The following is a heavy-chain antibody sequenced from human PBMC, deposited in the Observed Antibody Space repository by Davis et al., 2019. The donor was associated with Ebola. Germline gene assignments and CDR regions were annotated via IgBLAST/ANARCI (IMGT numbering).Heavy chain of an antibody. Sequence: SETLSLTCTVSGGSISSSSYYWGWIRQPPGKGLEWIGSIYYSGSTYYNPSLKSRVTISVDTSKNQFSLKLSSVTAADTAVYYCARETIFGVVISGAFDIWGQGTMVTVSS. D-gene: IGHD3-3*01. CDR2: IYYSGST. V-gene: IGHV4-39*07. J-gene: IGHJ3*02. CDR1: GGSISSSSYY. CDR3: ARETIFGVVISGAFDI.